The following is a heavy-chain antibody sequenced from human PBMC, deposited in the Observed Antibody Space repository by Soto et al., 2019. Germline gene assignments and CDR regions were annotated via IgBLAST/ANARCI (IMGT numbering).Heavy chain of an antibody. D-gene: IGHD1-26*01. V-gene: IGHV3-11*01. J-gene: IGHJ4*02. Sequence: GGSLRLSCAASGFSFSDYYMSWIRQAPGKGLEWVSYISSSDNTIYYADSVRGRFTISRDNAKNSLYLQMNSLRAEDTAMYYCARYSSGTYSHFDYWGQGTLVTVSS. CDR2: ISSSDNTI. CDR1: GFSFSDYY. CDR3: ARYSSGTYSHFDY.